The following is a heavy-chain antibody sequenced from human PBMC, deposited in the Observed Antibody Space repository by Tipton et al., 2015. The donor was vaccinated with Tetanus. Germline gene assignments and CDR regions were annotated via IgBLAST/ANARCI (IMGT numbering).Heavy chain of an antibody. CDR1: GGSISRGDYY. J-gene: IGHJ1*01. V-gene: IGHV4-30-4*01. D-gene: IGHD2-21*01. Sequence: TLSLTCSVSGGSISRGDYYWSWIRQPPGKGLEWIGNIYYSGSTYYNPSLKSRVTISEDTSKNQFSLKLTPVTAADTAVYFCVGGQAYCYTDCPPGFWGQGTLVTVSS. CDR3: VGGQAYCYTDCPPGF. CDR2: IYYSGST.